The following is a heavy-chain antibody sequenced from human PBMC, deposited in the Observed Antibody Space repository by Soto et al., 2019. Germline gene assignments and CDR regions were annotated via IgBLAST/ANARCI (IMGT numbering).Heavy chain of an antibody. Sequence: SETLSLTCGVSGGSISSSKWWTWVRQPPGKGPEWIGEKYHSGSTNYNPSLTGRVTISLDTSKNHFSLTLTSVTAADTAVYYCARGGIVVVVAARDAFDIWGQGTMVTVSS. CDR2: KYHSGST. J-gene: IGHJ3*02. CDR1: GGSISSSKW. CDR3: ARGGIVVVVAARDAFDI. V-gene: IGHV4-4*02. D-gene: IGHD2-15*01.